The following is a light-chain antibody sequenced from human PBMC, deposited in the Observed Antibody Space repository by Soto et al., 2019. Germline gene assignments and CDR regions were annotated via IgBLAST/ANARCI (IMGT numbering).Light chain of an antibody. J-gene: IGKJ2*01. V-gene: IGKV1-39*01. CDR3: QQSYGPPYT. Sequence: EMTQSPSSLSASVGDKVTIACRASQTISNNLNWYQFKPGKAPKLLIYGASNLQGGVPSTFSGSGSGTDFALTISSLQPEASATYFSQQSYGPPYTFCLGNKLAIK. CDR1: QTISNN. CDR2: GAS.